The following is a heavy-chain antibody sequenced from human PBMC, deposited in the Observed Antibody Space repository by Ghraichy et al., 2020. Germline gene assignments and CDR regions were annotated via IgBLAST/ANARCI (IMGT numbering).Heavy chain of an antibody. J-gene: IGHJ4*02. V-gene: IGHV3-30*18. CDR3: AKVSDYYDSSGYYFGY. D-gene: IGHD3-22*01. Sequence: GSLRLSCAASGFTFSSYGMHWIRQAPGKGLEWVAVISYDGSNKYYADSVKGRFTISRDNSKNTLYLQMNSLRAEDTAVYYCAKVSDYYDSSGYYFGYWGQGTLVTVSS. CDR2: ISYDGSNK. CDR1: GFTFSSYG.